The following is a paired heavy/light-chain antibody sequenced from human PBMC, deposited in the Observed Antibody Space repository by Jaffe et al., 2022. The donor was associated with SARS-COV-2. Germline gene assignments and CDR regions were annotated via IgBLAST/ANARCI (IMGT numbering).Light chain of an antibody. CDR2: KAS. J-gene: IGKJ3*01. Sequence: DIQMTQSPSTLSASVGDRVTITCRASQSISSWLAWYQQKPGKAPKLLIYKASSLESGVPSRFSGSGSGTEFTLTISSLQPDDFATYYCQQYNSYSPVTFGPGTKVDIK. CDR3: QQYNSYSPVT. CDR1: QSISSW. V-gene: IGKV1-5*03.
Heavy chain of an antibody. Sequence: QVQLVQSGAEVKKPGASVKVSCKASGYTFTSYAMHWVRQAPGQRLEWMGWINAGNGNTKYSQKFQGRVTITRDTSASTAYMELSSLRSEDTAVYYCARDQGPVAGRTDYYYYGMDVWGQGTTVTVSS. V-gene: IGHV1-3*01. J-gene: IGHJ6*02. CDR2: INAGNGNT. CDR1: GYTFTSYA. D-gene: IGHD6-19*01. CDR3: ARDQGPVAGRTDYYYYGMDV.